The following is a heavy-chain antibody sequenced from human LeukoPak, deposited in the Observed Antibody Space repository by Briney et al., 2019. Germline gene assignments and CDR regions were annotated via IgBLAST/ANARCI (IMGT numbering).Heavy chain of an antibody. J-gene: IGHJ4*02. CDR1: GGTFSSYA. Sequence: SVKVSCKASGGTFSSYAISWVRQAPGQGLEWMGGIIPIFGTANYAQKFQGRVTITADESTSTAYMELSSLRSEDTAVYSCAREDIVVVPAAIGRYYFDYWGQGTLVTVSS. D-gene: IGHD2-2*01. V-gene: IGHV1-69*01. CDR3: AREDIVVVPAAIGRYYFDY. CDR2: IIPIFGTA.